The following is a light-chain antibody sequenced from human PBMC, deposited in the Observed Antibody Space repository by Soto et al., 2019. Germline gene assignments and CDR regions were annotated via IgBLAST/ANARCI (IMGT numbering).Light chain of an antibody. V-gene: IGKV1-33*01. CDR1: QDIGKR. J-gene: IGKJ4*01. Sequence: DIRMTQSPSSLSASVGDRVTITCQASQDIGKRLNWYQHKPGKAPKVLIYDASYLETGVPSRFSGRRSGTDFTFTISSLQPEDFETYYCQQYDTLLTFGGGTKVE. CDR3: QQYDTLLT. CDR2: DAS.